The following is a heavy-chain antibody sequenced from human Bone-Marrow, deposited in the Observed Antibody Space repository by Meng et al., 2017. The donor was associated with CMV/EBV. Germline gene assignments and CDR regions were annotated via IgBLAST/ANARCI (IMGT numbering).Heavy chain of an antibody. D-gene: IGHD1-26*01. Sequence: GESLKISCAASGFTFSSYGMHWVRQARGKGLEWVAFIRYDGSNKFYADSVKGRFTISRDDSKSMLYLQMNSLRTEDTAVYYCTTGTSKIGSWSWGQGALVTVSS. CDR3: TTGTSKIGSWS. CDR2: IRYDGSNK. V-gene: IGHV3-30*02. CDR1: GFTFSSYG. J-gene: IGHJ4*02.